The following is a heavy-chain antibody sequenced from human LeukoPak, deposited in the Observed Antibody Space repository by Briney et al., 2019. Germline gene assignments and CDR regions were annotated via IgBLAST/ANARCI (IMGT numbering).Heavy chain of an antibody. CDR3: SKEPRASVSGFHIDV. Sequence: PAETLSLSCAASGFSFRNYGMHWVRQPTGKGLEWVSFICSDGNNRFYADSGKGRLTISRDNSKNMLFLQMVTPRPADTALSNCSKEPRASVSGFHIDVSGKGTTVIVSS. J-gene: IGHJ6*03. CDR1: GFSFRNYG. CDR2: ICSDGNNR. V-gene: IGHV3-30*02. D-gene: IGHD3-3*01.